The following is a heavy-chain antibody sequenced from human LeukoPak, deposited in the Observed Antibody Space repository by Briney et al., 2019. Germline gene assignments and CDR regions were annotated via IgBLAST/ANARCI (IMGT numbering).Heavy chain of an antibody. Sequence: GGSLRLSCAASGFTFSSYAMSWVRQAPGKGLEWVSAISGSGGSTYYADSVKGRFTISRDNSKNTLYLQMNSLRAEDTAVYYCAKSWYYDSSGYSSYFDYWGQGTLVTVSS. V-gene: IGHV3-23*01. D-gene: IGHD3-22*01. CDR1: GFTFSSYA. CDR2: ISGSGGST. J-gene: IGHJ4*02. CDR3: AKSWYYDSSGYSSYFDY.